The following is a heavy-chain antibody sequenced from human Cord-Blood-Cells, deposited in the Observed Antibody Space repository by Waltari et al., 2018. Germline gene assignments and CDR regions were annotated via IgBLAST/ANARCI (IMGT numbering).Heavy chain of an antibody. V-gene: IGHV5-51*01. CDR2: IYPGDSDT. J-gene: IGHJ4*02. CDR3: ARTYYYDSSGYSPFDY. CDR1: GYSFTSYW. Sequence: EVQLVQSGAEVKKPGESLKISRKGSGYSFTSYWLGWVRQMPGKGLEWMGIIYPGDSDTRYSPSFQGQVTISADKSISTAYLQWSSLKASDTAMYYCARTYYYDSSGYSPFDYWGQGTLVTVSS. D-gene: IGHD3-22*01.